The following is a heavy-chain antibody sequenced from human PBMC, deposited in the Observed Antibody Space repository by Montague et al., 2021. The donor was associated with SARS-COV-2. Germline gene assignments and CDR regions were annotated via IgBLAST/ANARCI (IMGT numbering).Heavy chain of an antibody. J-gene: IGHJ4*02. V-gene: IGHV3-33*01. CDR1: GFTFSSYG. D-gene: IGHD1-26*01. CDR2: IWYDGSNK. Sequence: SLSLSFSASGFTFSSYGMHWVRQAPGKGLEWMAVIWYDGSNKYYADSVKGRFTISRDNSKNTLYLQMNSLRAEDTAVYYCARDLVGATYFDYWGQGTLVTVSS. CDR3: ARDLVGATYFDY.